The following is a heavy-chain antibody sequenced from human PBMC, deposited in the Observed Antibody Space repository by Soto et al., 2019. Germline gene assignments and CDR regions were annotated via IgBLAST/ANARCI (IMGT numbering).Heavy chain of an antibody. J-gene: IGHJ6*02. CDR3: ARDARVLWFGELSYYQTKYYDYYGMDV. V-gene: IGHV1-69*06. CDR2: IIPIFGTA. CDR1: GGTFSSYA. D-gene: IGHD3-10*01. Sequence: QVQLVQSGAEVEKPGSSVKVSCKASGGTFSSYAISWVRQAPGQGLEWMGGIIPIFGTANYAQKFQGRVTITADKSTSTANMELSSLRSEDTAVYYCARDARVLWFGELSYYQTKYYDYYGMDVWGQGTTVTVSS.